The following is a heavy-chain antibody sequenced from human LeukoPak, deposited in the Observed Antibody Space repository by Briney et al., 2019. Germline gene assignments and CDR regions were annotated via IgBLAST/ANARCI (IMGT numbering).Heavy chain of an antibody. CDR2: ISGSGGST. Sequence: GGSLRLSCAASGFTFSTYAMSWVRQAPGRGLEWVSAISGSGGSTYYSDSVKGRFTISRDNPKNTLYMQMNSLRAEDTAVYYCAKDGEDYDSTGYYLYYFDYWGQGTLVTVSS. V-gene: IGHV3-23*01. J-gene: IGHJ4*02. CDR1: GFTFSTYA. CDR3: AKDGEDYDSTGYYLYYFDY. D-gene: IGHD3-22*01.